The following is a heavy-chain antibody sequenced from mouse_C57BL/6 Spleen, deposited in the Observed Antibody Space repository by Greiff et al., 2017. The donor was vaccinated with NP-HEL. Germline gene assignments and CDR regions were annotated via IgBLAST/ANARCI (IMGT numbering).Heavy chain of an antibody. CDR2: IDPYSGGT. CDR1: GYTFTSYW. J-gene: IGHJ3*01. CDR3: ARSDYCGSSPWFAD. D-gene: IGHD1-1*01. V-gene: IGHV1-72*01. Sequence: VQLQQPGAELVKPGASVKLSCKASGYTFTSYWMHWVKQRPGRGLEWIGRIDPYSGGTKYNEKFKSKATLTVDKPSSTAYMQLSSLTSEDSAVDYCARSDYCGSSPWFADWGKGTLVTVSA.